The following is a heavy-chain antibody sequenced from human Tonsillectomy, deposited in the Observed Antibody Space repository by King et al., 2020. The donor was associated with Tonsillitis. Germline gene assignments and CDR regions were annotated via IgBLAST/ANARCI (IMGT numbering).Heavy chain of an antibody. CDR2: IRYDGSNK. D-gene: IGHD4-17*01. CDR1: GFTFSSYG. CDR3: AKDGPLPPVTLWPGGMDV. Sequence: VQLVESGGGVVQPGGSLRLSCAASGFTFSSYGMHWVRQAPGKGLEWVAFIRYDGSNKYYADSVKGRFTISRDDSKNTLYLQMNSLRAEDTAVYYCAKDGPLPPVTLWPGGMDVWGQGTTVTVSS. V-gene: IGHV3-30*02. J-gene: IGHJ6*02.